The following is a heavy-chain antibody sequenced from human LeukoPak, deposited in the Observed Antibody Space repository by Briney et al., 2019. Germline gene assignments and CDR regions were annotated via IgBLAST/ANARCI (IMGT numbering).Heavy chain of an antibody. J-gene: IGHJ6*02. Sequence: PGGSLRLSCAASGFSFSSYGMHWVRQAPGKGLEWVAVISYDGSNKYYADSVKGRFTIARDNSKNTLYLQMNSLRPEDTAVYYCAKAGSGSSSWYPPNYYYGMDVWGQGTTVTVSS. D-gene: IGHD6-13*01. CDR3: AKAGSGSSSWYPPNYYYGMDV. CDR2: ISYDGSNK. CDR1: GFSFSSYG. V-gene: IGHV3-30*18.